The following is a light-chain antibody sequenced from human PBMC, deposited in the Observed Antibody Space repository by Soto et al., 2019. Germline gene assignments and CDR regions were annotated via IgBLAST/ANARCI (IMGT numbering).Light chain of an antibody. J-gene: IGLJ7*01. CDR2: YND. CDR3: AAWDDSLNGPL. V-gene: IGLV1-44*01. Sequence: QSVLTQPPSASGTPGQSVTISWSGASSNIGTNTVNWYQQLPWAAPKLLIYYNDRRPSVGVTDRFSASKSGTSTSLAISGLRAEDEADYYCAAWDDSLNGPLFGGGTQLTVL. CDR1: SSNIGTNT.